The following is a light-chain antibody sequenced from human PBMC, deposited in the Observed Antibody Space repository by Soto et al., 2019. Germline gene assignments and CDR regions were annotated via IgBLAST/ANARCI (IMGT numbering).Light chain of an antibody. J-gene: IGLJ3*02. CDR2: DNN. V-gene: IGLV1-51*01. CDR3: GTWDNSLSAVV. CDR1: SSNIGKNY. Sequence: QSVLTQPPSVSAPPGQKVTISCSGSSSNIGKNYVSWYQHLPGTAPKLLIYDNNKRPSGIPVRFSGSKSGTSATLGITGLQTGDEADYYCGTWDNSLSAVVFGGGTQLTVL.